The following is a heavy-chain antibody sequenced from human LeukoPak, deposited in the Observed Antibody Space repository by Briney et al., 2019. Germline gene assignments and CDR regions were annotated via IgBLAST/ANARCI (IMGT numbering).Heavy chain of an antibody. Sequence: PSETLSLACGVYGVSVNNYYWVSWIRQPPGKGLEWIGEINHSGGPYYNPSLKSRVTMSVDTSRNHFSLQLTSVTAADTAVYYCGTGDGERESWGQGTLVTVSS. CDR3: GTGDGERES. D-gene: IGHD3-10*01. J-gene: IGHJ5*02. V-gene: IGHV4-34*01. CDR1: GVSVNNYY. CDR2: INHSGGP.